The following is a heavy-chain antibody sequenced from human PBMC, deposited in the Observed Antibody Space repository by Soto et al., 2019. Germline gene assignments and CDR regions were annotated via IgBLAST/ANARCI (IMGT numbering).Heavy chain of an antibody. D-gene: IGHD3-22*01. CDR3: AREGVDSSGYEYYFDY. Sequence: QVQLVESGGGVVQPGRSLRLSCAASGFTFSSYAMHWVRQAPGKGLEWVAVISYDGSNKYYADSVKGRFTISRDNSKNTLYLQMNSLTDEDTAVYYCAREGVDSSGYEYYFDYWGQGTLVTVSS. V-gene: IGHV3-30-3*01. J-gene: IGHJ4*02. CDR2: ISYDGSNK. CDR1: GFTFSSYA.